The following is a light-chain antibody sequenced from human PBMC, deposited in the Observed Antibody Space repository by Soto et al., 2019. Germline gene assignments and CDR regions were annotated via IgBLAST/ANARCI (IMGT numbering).Light chain of an antibody. CDR1: QDISKY. J-gene: IGKJ3*01. CDR2: DAS. CDR3: QQYKSLLS. Sequence: DIQMTQSPSSLSASVGDRVTITCQASQDISKYLNWYQQKPGKAHKLLIYDASNLETGVPSRFSGSGSGTDFTLTINSLQPEDIAKYYCQQYKSLLSFGPGTKVDIK. V-gene: IGKV1-33*01.